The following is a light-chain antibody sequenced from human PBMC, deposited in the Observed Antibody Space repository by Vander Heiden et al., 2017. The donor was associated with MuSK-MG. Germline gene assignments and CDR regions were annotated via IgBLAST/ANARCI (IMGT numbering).Light chain of an antibody. Sequence: QSVLPHPPSASAAPRQRITISCTGSRSNMGVGYHVHWYQQLPGTAPKLLIYANSNRPSAVPDRFSGSKSGTSASLAITGLQAEDESDYYCQSYDSSQSVVFGGGTKLTVL. V-gene: IGLV1-40*01. CDR2: ANS. CDR1: RSNMGVGYH. J-gene: IGLJ2*01. CDR3: QSYDSSQSVV.